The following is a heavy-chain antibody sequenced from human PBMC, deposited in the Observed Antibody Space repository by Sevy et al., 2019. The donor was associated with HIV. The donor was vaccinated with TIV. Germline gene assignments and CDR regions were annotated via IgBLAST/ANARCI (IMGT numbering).Heavy chain of an antibody. D-gene: IGHD6-13*01. Sequence: SETLSLTCSVSGGSIVSSSYYWNWIRQPPGKGLEWIGSIYYNGHTYYNPSLKSRLTIAIDTSQNPFYLTLSSVTAADTSIYYCARSAAGHEDYYGLDVWGQGATVTVSS. J-gene: IGHJ6*02. CDR1: GGSIVSSSYY. CDR2: IYYNGHT. V-gene: IGHV4-39*01. CDR3: ARSAAGHEDYYGLDV.